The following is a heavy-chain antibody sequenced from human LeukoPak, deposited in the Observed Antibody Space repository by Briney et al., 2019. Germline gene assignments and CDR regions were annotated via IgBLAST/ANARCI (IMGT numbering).Heavy chain of an antibody. CDR1: GFSVGHNY. Sequence: GGSLTLSCAPSGFSVGHNYMSWFRQAPGEGREWVSVNYSAGTTESADSVRGRFTISRDSNKNTLYLQMSTLSAEDTAVYYCAPAPSSLVDYWGKGTLVTVSS. V-gene: IGHV3-53*01. J-gene: IGHJ4*02. CDR2: NYSAGTT. CDR3: APAPSSLVDY. D-gene: IGHD2-2*01.